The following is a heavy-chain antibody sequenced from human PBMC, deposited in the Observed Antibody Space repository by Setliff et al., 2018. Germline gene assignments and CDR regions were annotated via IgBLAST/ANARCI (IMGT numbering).Heavy chain of an antibody. V-gene: IGHV1-18*01. CDR1: GYTFSNFG. CDR2: ISAYNGNT. D-gene: IGHD2-2*01. Sequence: AASVKVSCKASGYTFSNFGFSWVRQAPGQGLEWMGWISAYNGNTNYAQRLRGRVTMATDTSTNTAYMELRSLTSDDTAIYYCVRDRHSFVVPPEEWYFELWGRGTLVTVSS. CDR3: VRDRHSFVVPPEEWYFEL. J-gene: IGHJ2*01.